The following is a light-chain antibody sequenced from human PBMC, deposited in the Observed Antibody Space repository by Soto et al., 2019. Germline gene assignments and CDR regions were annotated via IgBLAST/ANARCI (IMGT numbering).Light chain of an antibody. Sequence: IVLTQSPGTLSLSPGERATLSCRASQSVSSTFLAWYQQKPGQAPRLLIYGASTRATGIPDRFIGSGSGKDFTLTISRLEPEDFAVYYCQQYGRSLYTFGPGTKLEIK. CDR1: QSVSSTF. V-gene: IGKV3-20*01. J-gene: IGKJ2*01. CDR3: QQYGRSLYT. CDR2: GAS.